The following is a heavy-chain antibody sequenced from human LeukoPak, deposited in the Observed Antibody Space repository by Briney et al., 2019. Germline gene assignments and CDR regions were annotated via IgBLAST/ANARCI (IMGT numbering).Heavy chain of an antibody. D-gene: IGHD5-24*01. J-gene: IGHJ4*02. CDR2: ISGSGGST. CDR3: AKGRGWLQFFDY. CDR1: GFTFDDYA. Sequence: GGSLRLSCAASGFTFDDYAMNWVRQAPGKGLEWVSTISGSGGSTYNADSVKGRFTIARDNSKNTLYLQMNSLRAEDTAVYFCAKGRGWLQFFDYWGQGTLVTVSS. V-gene: IGHV3-23*01.